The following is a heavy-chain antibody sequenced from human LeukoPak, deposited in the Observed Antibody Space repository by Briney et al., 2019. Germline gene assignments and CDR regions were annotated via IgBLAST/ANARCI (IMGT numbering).Heavy chain of an antibody. CDR3: ARARGRTWTDY. Sequence: PSETLSLTCAVYGGSFSGYYWSWIRQAPGKGLEWIGEINHSGRTNYNPSLESRVTISVDTPKNQFSLKLGSVTAAGTAVYYCARARGRTWTDYWGQGTLVTVSS. J-gene: IGHJ4*02. D-gene: IGHD3-10*01. V-gene: IGHV4-34*01. CDR2: INHSGRT. CDR1: GGSFSGYY.